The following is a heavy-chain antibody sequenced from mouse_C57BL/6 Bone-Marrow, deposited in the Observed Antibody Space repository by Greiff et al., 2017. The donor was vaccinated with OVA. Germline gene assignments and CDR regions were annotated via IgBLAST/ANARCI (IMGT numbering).Heavy chain of an antibody. Sequence: EVKLMESGGGLVKPGGSLKLSCAASGFTFSSYAMSWVRQTPEKRLEWVATISDGGSYTYYPDNVKGRVTISRDNAKNTLYLQMSHLKSEDTAMYYCARGGGSSKGYYFDYWGQGTTLTVSS. CDR1: GFTFSSYA. V-gene: IGHV5-4*03. D-gene: IGHD1-1*01. CDR3: ARGGGSSKGYYFDY. J-gene: IGHJ2*01. CDR2: ISDGGSYT.